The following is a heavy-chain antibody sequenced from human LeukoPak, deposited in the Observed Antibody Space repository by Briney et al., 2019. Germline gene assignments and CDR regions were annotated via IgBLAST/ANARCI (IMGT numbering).Heavy chain of an antibody. CDR2: IHTSGIT. V-gene: IGHV4-4*09. Sequence: SETLSLTCTVSGDSISSYHWSWIRQPPGKGLEWIGYIHTSGITNYNPSLKSRVTISVDTSKNQFSLKLSSVTAADTAVYYCARFLPHYDFWSGYYGMLDYWGQGTLVTVSS. CDR3: ARFLPHYDFWSGYYGMLDY. CDR1: GDSISSYH. D-gene: IGHD3-3*01. J-gene: IGHJ4*02.